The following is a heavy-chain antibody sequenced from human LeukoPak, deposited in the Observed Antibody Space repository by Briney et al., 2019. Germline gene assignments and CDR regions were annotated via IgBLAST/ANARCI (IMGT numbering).Heavy chain of an antibody. Sequence: ASVKVSCKASGYTFTCYYMHWVRQAPGQGLEWMGIINPSGGSTSYAQKFQGRVTMTRDTSTSTVYMELSSLRSEDTAVYYCARDYYDSSGYYSPFDYWGQGTLVTVSS. V-gene: IGHV1-46*01. CDR3: ARDYYDSSGYYSPFDY. J-gene: IGHJ4*02. CDR2: INPSGGST. D-gene: IGHD3-22*01. CDR1: GYTFTCYY.